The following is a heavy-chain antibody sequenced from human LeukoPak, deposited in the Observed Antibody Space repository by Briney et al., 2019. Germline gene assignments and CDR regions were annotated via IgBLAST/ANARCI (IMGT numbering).Heavy chain of an antibody. CDR2: ISGSGGST. Sequence: GGSLRLSCAASGFTFSSYAMSWVRQAPGKGLEWVSAISGSGGSTYYADSVKGRFTISRDNSKNTLYLQMNSLRAEDTAVYYCAKDKLLWFGEPHRFDPWGQGTLVTVPS. CDR1: GFTFSSYA. V-gene: IGHV3-23*01. D-gene: IGHD3-10*01. CDR3: AKDKLLWFGEPHRFDP. J-gene: IGHJ5*02.